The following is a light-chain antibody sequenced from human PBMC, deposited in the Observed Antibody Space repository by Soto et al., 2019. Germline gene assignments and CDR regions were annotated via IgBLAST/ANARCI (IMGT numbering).Light chain of an antibody. CDR3: QQSFSNPYT. CDR2: TAS. J-gene: IGKJ2*01. CDR1: QTITTY. V-gene: IGKV1-39*01. Sequence: DIQMTQSPSSLSASVGDRVTITCRASQTITTYLNWYQHKPGKAPELLIYTASSLQSGVPSRFSGSGSWTDFTLTISSLDPEDFATYYCQQSFSNPYTFGQGTKLEIK.